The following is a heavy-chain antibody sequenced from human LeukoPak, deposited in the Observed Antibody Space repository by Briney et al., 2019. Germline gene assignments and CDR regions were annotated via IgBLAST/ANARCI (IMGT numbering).Heavy chain of an antibody. Sequence: PGGSLRLSCAASGFIFKSYWMSWVRQAPGKGLEWVANIKQDGSKENYVDSVRGRFTISRDNAKKSLYLQMNSLRAEDTAVYYCARVSYDNAFDIWGQGTMVTVSS. D-gene: IGHD5-12*01. CDR1: GFIFKSYW. CDR2: IKQDGSKE. V-gene: IGHV3-7*01. J-gene: IGHJ3*02. CDR3: ARVSYDNAFDI.